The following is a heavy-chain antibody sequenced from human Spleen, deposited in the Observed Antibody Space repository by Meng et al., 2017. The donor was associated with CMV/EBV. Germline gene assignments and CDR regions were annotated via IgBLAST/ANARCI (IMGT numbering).Heavy chain of an antibody. J-gene: IGHJ4*02. Sequence: HVQRVQSGAEVKTPGSSVKVSCKASGGTFSSYAISWVRQAHGQGLEWMGIINPSGGSTSYAQKFQGRVTITADESTSTAYMELSSLRSEDTAVYYCARGFGWELLPFDYWGQGTLVTVSS. CDR2: INPSGGST. D-gene: IGHD1-26*01. CDR3: ARGFGWELLPFDY. CDR1: GGTFSSYA. V-gene: IGHV1-69*11.